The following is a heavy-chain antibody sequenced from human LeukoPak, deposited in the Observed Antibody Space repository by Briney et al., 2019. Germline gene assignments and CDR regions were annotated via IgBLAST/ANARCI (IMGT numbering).Heavy chain of an antibody. J-gene: IGHJ4*02. V-gene: IGHV3-23*01. Sequence: GSLRLSCAASGFTFSSSAMSWVRQAPGKGLEWVSAISNNGGYTYYADSVQGRFTISRDNSKSTLCLQMNSLRAEDTAVYYCAKDYRYCSGGSCYSGYYFDYWGQGTLVTVSS. D-gene: IGHD2-15*01. CDR3: AKDYRYCSGGSCYSGYYFDY. CDR2: ISNNGGYT. CDR1: GFTFSSSA.